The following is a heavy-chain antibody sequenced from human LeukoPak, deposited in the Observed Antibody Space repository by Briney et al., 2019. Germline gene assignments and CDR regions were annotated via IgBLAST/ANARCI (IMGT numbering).Heavy chain of an antibody. J-gene: IGHJ4*02. CDR3: AKSRRVSSITMIVVETYYFDY. D-gene: IGHD3-22*01. CDR2: ISGSGGST. CDR1: GFTFSSYA. V-gene: IGHV3-23*01. Sequence: GGSLRLSCAASGFTFSSYAMSWVRQAPGKGLEWVSAISGSGGSTYYADSVKGRFTISRDNSKNTLYLQMNSLRAEDTAVYYCAKSRRVSSITMIVVETYYFDYWGQGTLVTVSS.